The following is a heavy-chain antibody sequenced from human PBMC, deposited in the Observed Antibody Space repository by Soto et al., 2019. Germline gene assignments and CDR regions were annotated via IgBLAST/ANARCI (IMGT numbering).Heavy chain of an antibody. Sequence: GGSLRLSCAASGFTFSSYSMNWVRQAPGKGLEWVGFIRSKAYGGTTEYAASVKGRFTISRDDSKSIAYLQMNSLKTEDTAVYYCTRGGLPAAMRGDYYYGMDVWGQGTTVTVSS. CDR2: IRSKAYGGTT. J-gene: IGHJ6*02. CDR1: GFTFSSYS. D-gene: IGHD2-2*01. V-gene: IGHV3-49*04. CDR3: TRGGLPAAMRGDYYYGMDV.